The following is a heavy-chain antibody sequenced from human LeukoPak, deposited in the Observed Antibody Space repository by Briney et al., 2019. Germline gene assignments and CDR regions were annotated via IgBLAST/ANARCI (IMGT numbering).Heavy chain of an antibody. CDR1: GYTFTSYG. CDR2: ISAYNGNT. CDR3: AKDFFSSSWRNYYYYGMDV. V-gene: IGHV1-18*01. D-gene: IGHD6-13*01. Sequence: GASVKVSCKASGYTFTSYGISWVRQAPGQGLEWMGWISAYNGNTNYAQKLQGRVTMTTDTSTSTAYMELRSLRSDDTAVYYCAKDFFSSSWRNYYYYGMDVWGQGTTVTVSS. J-gene: IGHJ6*02.